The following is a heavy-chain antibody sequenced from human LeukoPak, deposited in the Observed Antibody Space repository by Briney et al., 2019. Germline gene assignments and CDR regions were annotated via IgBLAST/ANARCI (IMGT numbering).Heavy chain of an antibody. CDR2: ISSSSSYI. J-gene: IGHJ6*02. Sequence: PGASLRLSCAASGFTFSSYSMNWVRQAPGKGLEWVSSISSSSSYIYYADSVKGRFTISRDNAKNSLYLQMNSLRAEDTAVYYCARDRALRPDGMDVWGQGTTVTVSS. CDR1: GFTFSSYS. CDR3: ARDRALRPDGMDV. D-gene: IGHD4-17*01. V-gene: IGHV3-21*01.